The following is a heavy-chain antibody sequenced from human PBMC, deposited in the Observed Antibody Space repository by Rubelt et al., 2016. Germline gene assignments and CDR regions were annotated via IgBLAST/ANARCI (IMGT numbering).Heavy chain of an antibody. V-gene: IGHV1-18*01. J-gene: IGHJ4*02. Sequence: QVQLVQSGAEVKKPGASVKVSCKASGYTFTSYGISWVRQAPGQGLEGMGWISAYNGNTNYAQKRQGRGTMTTDTATRTAYMGVRSLSSDDTAVYYCARDVGGNSVLYYLDYWGQGTLVTVSS. D-gene: IGHD4-23*01. CDR1: GYTFTSYG. CDR3: ARDVGGNSVLYYLDY. CDR2: ISAYNGNT.